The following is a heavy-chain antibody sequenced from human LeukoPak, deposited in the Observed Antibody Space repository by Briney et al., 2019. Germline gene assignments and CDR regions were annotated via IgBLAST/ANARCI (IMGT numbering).Heavy chain of an antibody. D-gene: IGHD2-15*01. CDR1: GFTFSSYL. CDR3: VRDRPRYCSGGSCYSWYLDL. V-gene: IGHV3-74*03. Sequence: GGSLRLSCAVSGFTFSSYLMHWVRQAPGKGLVWVARINNDGSTTTYADPVKGRFTISRDNAKNMLYLQMNSLRADDTAMYYCVRDRPRYCSGGSCYSWYLDLWGRGTLVTVSS. CDR2: INNDGSTT. J-gene: IGHJ2*01.